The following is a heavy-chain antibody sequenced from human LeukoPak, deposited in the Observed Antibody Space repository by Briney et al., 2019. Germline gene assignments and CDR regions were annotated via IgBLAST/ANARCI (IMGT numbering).Heavy chain of an antibody. V-gene: IGHV4-34*01. CDR2: INHSGST. J-gene: IGHJ4*02. Sequence: KTSETLSLTCTVSGGSISSYYWSWIRQPPGKGLEWIGEINHSGSTNYNPSLKSRVTMSVDTSKNQFSLKLSSVTAADTAVYYCARDRSSSWYEMDYWGQGTLVTVSS. D-gene: IGHD6-13*01. CDR1: GGSISSYY. CDR3: ARDRSSSWYEMDY.